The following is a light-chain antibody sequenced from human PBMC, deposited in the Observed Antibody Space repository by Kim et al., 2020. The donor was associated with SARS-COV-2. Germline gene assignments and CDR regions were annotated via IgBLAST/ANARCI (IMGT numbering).Light chain of an antibody. Sequence: SVGDRVTIPCRASQDVSSWLAWYQQKPGKAPSLLIYKASSLESGVPSRFSGRGSGTEFTLTISSLQPDDFATYYCQQYDSKSPRTFGHGTKVDIK. CDR2: KAS. J-gene: IGKJ1*01. V-gene: IGKV1-5*03. CDR1: QDVSSW. CDR3: QQYDSKSPRT.